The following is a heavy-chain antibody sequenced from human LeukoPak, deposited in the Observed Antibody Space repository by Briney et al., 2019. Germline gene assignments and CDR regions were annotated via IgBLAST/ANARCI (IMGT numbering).Heavy chain of an antibody. CDR3: ASPFYDFWSGYYTEGFDY. Sequence: SETLSLTCTVSGGSLSSSSYYWGWIRQPPGKGLEWIGSIYYSGSTYYNPSLKSRVTISVDTSKNQFSLKLSSVTAADTAVYYCASPFYDFWSGYYTEGFDYWGQGTLVTVSS. V-gene: IGHV4-39*01. CDR2: IYYSGST. CDR1: GGSLSSSSYY. D-gene: IGHD3-3*01. J-gene: IGHJ4*02.